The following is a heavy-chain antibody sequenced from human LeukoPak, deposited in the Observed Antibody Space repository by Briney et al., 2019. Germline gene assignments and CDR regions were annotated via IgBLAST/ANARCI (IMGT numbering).Heavy chain of an antibody. V-gene: IGHV4-4*07. CDR3: AMAGGGSGDGRNV. Sequence: SETLSLTCTVSGGSFSSYYWSWIRQPAGKGLEWIGRIYPSGSTNYNPSLKSRVTMSVDTSKNQFSLKLSSVTDADTAVYYCAMAGGGSGDGRNVWGERTTVTVSS. D-gene: IGHD3-10*01. J-gene: IGHJ6*04. CDR1: GGSFSSYY. CDR2: IYPSGST.